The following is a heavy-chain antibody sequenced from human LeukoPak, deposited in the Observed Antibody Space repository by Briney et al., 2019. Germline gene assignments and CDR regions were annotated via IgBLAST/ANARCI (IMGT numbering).Heavy chain of an antibody. Sequence: GGSLRLSCAASGFTFSTYSMHWVRQAPGKGLEWVAVISYDGSSKYYADSVKGRFTISRDNSKNTLYLQMNSLRAEDTAVYYCARARSSYGYGDAFDIWGQGTMVTVSS. CDR2: ISYDGSSK. D-gene: IGHD5-18*01. J-gene: IGHJ3*02. V-gene: IGHV3-30*04. CDR3: ARARSSYGYGDAFDI. CDR1: GFTFSTYS.